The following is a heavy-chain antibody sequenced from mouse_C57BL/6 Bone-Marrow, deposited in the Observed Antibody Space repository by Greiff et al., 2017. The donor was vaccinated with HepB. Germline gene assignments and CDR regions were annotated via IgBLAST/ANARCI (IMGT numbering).Heavy chain of an antibody. CDR2: IWSGGST. D-gene: IGHD1-1*01. CDR3: ARNYYGSSWDLYAMDY. Sequence: VQLQESGPGLVQPSQSLSITCTVSGFSLTSYGVHWVRQSPGKGLEWLGVIWSGGSTDYNAAFISRLSISNDNSKSQVFFKMNSLQADDTAIYYCARNYYGSSWDLYAMDYWGQGTSVTVSS. V-gene: IGHV2-2*01. J-gene: IGHJ4*01. CDR1: GFSLTSYG.